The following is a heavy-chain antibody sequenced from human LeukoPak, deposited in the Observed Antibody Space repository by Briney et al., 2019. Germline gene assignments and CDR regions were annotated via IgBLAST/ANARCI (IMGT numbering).Heavy chain of an antibody. CDR3: ARENGSGSYYMGPVAFDI. D-gene: IGHD3-10*01. Sequence: SETLSLTCTVSGGSISSYYWSWIRQPPGKGLEWIGYIYYSGSTNYNPSLKSRVTISVDTSKNQFSLKLSSVTAADTAVYYCARENGSGSYYMGPVAFDIWGQGTMVTVSS. CDR2: IYYSGST. J-gene: IGHJ3*02. CDR1: GGSISSYY. V-gene: IGHV4-59*01.